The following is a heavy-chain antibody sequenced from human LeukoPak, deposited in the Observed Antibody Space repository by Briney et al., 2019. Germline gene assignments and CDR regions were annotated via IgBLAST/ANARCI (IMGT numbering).Heavy chain of an antibody. D-gene: IGHD1-26*01. CDR3: ARKTYSGSY. CDR1: GFTFSSYG. CDR2: ISGSGGST. V-gene: IGHV3-23*01. J-gene: IGHJ4*02. Sequence: PGGSLRLSCAAPGFTFSSYGMSWVRQAPGKGLEWVSAISGSGGSTYYADSVKGRFTISRDNAKNSLYLQMNSLRAEDTAVYYCARKTYSGSYWGQGTLVTVSS.